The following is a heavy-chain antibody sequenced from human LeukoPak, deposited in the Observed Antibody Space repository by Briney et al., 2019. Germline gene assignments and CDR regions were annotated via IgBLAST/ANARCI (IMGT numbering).Heavy chain of an antibody. D-gene: IGHD4-17*01. CDR3: ARARWTSTVTTYYLDF. Sequence: ASVKVSCKASGYIFTDYAIQWVRQAPGQGLEWMGWINAGNGKTKYSQKFQGRVTITRDTSASTAYMELSGLRSDDTAVYYCARARWTSTVTTYYLDFWGQATLVTVSS. CDR2: INAGNGKT. V-gene: IGHV1-3*01. CDR1: GYIFTDYA. J-gene: IGHJ4*02.